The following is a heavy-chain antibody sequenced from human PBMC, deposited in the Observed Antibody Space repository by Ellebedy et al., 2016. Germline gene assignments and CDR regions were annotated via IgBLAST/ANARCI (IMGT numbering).Heavy chain of an antibody. CDR1: GGSIGSRSDY. D-gene: IGHD3-16*01. CDR3: FSYGSQWYDGGGY. CDR2: MYYSGTT. V-gene: IGHV4-39*07. J-gene: IGHJ4*02. Sequence: SETLSLTXTVSGGSIGSRSDYWGWVRQPPGKGLEWIVSMYYSGTTYYDSSLKSRVTISGDKSKNQFSLKLSSVTAADTAVYYCFSYGSQWYDGGGYWGQGILVTVSS.